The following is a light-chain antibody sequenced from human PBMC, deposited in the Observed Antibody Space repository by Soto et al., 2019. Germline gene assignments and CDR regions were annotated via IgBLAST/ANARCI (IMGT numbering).Light chain of an antibody. J-gene: IGKJ4*01. V-gene: IGKV3-11*01. CDR1: QSVSSY. CDR2: DAS. Sequence: EIVLTQSPATLSLSPGERATLSCRASQSVSSYLAWYQQKPGQAPRLLIYDASNRATGVPARFSGSGSGTDFTLTISRPEPEDFAVYDCQQRSNWPPLTFGGGTKVEIK. CDR3: QQRSNWPPLT.